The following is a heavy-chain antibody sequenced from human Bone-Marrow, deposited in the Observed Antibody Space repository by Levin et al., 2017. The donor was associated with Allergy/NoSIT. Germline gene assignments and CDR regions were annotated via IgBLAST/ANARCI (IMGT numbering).Heavy chain of an antibody. CDR2: IYYSGSA. J-gene: IGHJ4*02. Sequence: PSETLSLTCTVSGASITSGPYHWSWIRQQPGKGLEWIGYIYYSGSAYYNPSLNSRVTISLDTSKNQFSLNLTSVTAADTAVYYCARDRDRTEAGTSFDFWGQGTLVTFSS. CDR3: ARDRDRTEAGTSFDF. V-gene: IGHV4-31*03. CDR1: GASITSGPYH. D-gene: IGHD6-13*01.